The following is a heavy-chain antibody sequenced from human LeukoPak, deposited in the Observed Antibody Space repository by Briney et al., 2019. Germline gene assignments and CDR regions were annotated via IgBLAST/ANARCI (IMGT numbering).Heavy chain of an antibody. D-gene: IGHD6-13*01. CDR2: IYYSGST. V-gene: IGHV4-59*01. CDR3: ARGDVSSSWYRRIYYYYMDV. Sequence: SETLSLTCTVSGASISNYYWTWIRQPPGKGLEWIGYIYYSGSTNYRPSLKSRVTISVDTSKNQVSLRLRSVTAADTAVYYCARGDVSSSWYRRIYYYYMDVWGKGTTVTVSS. CDR1: GASISNYY. J-gene: IGHJ6*03.